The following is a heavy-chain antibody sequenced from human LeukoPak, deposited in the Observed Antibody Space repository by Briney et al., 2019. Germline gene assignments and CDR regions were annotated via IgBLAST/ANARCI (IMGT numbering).Heavy chain of an antibody. CDR2: IYSGGST. CDR1: GFTVSFNY. J-gene: IGHJ6*03. V-gene: IGHV3-53*01. Sequence: GGSLRLPCAASGFTVSFNYMSWVRQAPGKGLEWISVIYSGGSTYYVDSVKGRFAISRDDSKNTLYLQMNSLRAEDTAIYYCARAQWRTYSYYYMDVWGKGTTVTVSS. CDR3: ARAQWRTYSYYYMDV. D-gene: IGHD6-19*01.